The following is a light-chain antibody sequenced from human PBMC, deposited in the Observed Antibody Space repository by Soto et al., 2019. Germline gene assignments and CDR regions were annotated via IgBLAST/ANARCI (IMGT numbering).Light chain of an antibody. V-gene: IGKV1-39*01. CDR1: QSISNH. J-gene: IGKJ3*01. CDR3: QQSHTFPLT. CDR2: AAS. Sequence: DTQMTQSPSSLPASVADRVTITCRASQSISNHLNWYQQKPGEAPKLLIYAASSLQSGVPSRFSGTSSGTTFTLIISSLQPEDFATYSCQQSHTFPLTFGPGTRVEIK.